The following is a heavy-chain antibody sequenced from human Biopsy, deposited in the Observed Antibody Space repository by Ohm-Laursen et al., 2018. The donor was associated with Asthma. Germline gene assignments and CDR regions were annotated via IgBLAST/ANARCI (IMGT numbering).Heavy chain of an antibody. Sequence: ASVKVSCKASGYTFTSYGISWVRQAPGQGLEWMGWISAYNGNTNYAQKLQGRVTMTTDTSTSTAYMELRSLRSDDTAVYYCARGAYDILTGYYGGGGMDVWGQGTTVTVSS. J-gene: IGHJ6*02. CDR3: ARGAYDILTGYYGGGGMDV. CDR1: GYTFTSYG. V-gene: IGHV1-18*04. CDR2: ISAYNGNT. D-gene: IGHD3-9*01.